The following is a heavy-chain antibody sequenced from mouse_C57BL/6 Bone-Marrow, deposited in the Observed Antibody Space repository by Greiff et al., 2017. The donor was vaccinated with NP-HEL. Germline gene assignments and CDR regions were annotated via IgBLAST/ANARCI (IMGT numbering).Heavy chain of an antibody. CDR3: ARLYWYFDV. J-gene: IGHJ1*03. V-gene: IGHV1-26*01. CDR1: GYTFTDYY. CDR2: INPNNGGT. Sequence: VQLQQSGPELVKPGASVKISCKASGYTFTDYYMNWVKQSHGKSLEWIGDINPNNGGTSYNQKFKGKATLTVDKSSSTAYMQLRSLTSEDSAVYYCARLYWYFDVWGKGTTVTVSS.